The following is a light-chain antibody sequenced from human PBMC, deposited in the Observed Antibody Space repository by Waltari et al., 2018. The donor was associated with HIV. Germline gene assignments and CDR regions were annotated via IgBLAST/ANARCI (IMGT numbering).Light chain of an antibody. Sequence: QAVLTQPASLSASPGASASLTCTLHSGINVGTYTIYWYPQKPGSPPQFLLSYKSDSDNQQGSGVPSRFFGSKDASAKAGILLIAGLQSEDEADYYCLIWHSSAWVFGGGTKLTVL. CDR3: LIWHSSAWV. CDR1: SGINVGTYT. V-gene: IGLV5-45*01. J-gene: IGLJ3*02. CDR2: YKSDSDN.